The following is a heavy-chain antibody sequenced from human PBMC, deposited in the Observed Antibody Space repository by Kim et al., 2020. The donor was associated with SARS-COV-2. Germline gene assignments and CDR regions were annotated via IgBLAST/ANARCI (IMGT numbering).Heavy chain of an antibody. V-gene: IGHV4-34*01. D-gene: IGHD1-26*01. CDR2: INHSGST. J-gene: IGHJ6*02. CDR3: ARGLGVGATGLFYYYYGMAV. CDR1: GGSFSGYY. Sequence: SETLSLTCAVYGGSFSGYYWSWIRQPPGKGLEWIGEINHSGSTNYNPSLKSRVTISVDTSKNQFSLKLSSVTAADTAVYYCARGLGVGATGLFYYYYGMAVWGQGTTVTVSS.